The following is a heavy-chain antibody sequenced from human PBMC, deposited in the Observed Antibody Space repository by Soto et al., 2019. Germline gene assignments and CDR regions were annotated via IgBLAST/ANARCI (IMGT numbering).Heavy chain of an antibody. D-gene: IGHD3-9*01. V-gene: IGHV4-59*07. J-gene: IGHJ4*02. Sequence: SDTLYLTCTVSGGSISSYYWSWIRQPPGKGLEWIGYIYYSGSTNYNPSLKSRVTISVDTSKNQFSLKLSSVTAADTAVYYCARVYYDILTGYYYFDYWGQGTLVTVSS. CDR1: GGSISSYY. CDR3: ARVYYDILTGYYYFDY. CDR2: IYYSGST.